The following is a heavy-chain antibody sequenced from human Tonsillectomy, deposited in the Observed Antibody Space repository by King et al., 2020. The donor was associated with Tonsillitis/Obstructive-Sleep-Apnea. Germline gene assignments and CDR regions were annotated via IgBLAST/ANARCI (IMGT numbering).Heavy chain of an antibody. CDR1: GGSFSGYY. CDR3: SRVITMVRGVPYYFDS. D-gene: IGHD3-10*01. J-gene: IGHJ4*02. CDR2: IDHSGST. V-gene: IGHV4-34*01. Sequence: VQLQQWGAGLLKPSETLSLTCAVYGGSFSGYYWSWIRQPPGKGLEWIGEIDHSGSTNYNPSLKSRVTISVDTSKNQFSLKLSSVTAADTAVYYCSRVITMVRGVPYYFDSWGQGTLVTVSS.